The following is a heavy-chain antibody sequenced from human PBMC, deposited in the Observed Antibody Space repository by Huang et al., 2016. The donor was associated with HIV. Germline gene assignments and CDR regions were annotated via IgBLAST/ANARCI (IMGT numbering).Heavy chain of an antibody. J-gene: IGHJ3*02. CDR3: ATNLQIVVVPPDMGYDAFDM. CDR2: RRGDVSEK. CDR1: GFNFKNYW. D-gene: IGHD2-2*01. Sequence: DEHLVESGGGLVQPGGSVTITCEVSGFNFKNYWMNWVLQAPGKGLEGVANRRGDVSEKNYVDSVKGRFTIFRDNAKNLLYLQMKSLRAEDTSVYYCATNLQIVVVPPDMGYDAFDMWGQGTMVTVSS. V-gene: IGHV3-7*01.